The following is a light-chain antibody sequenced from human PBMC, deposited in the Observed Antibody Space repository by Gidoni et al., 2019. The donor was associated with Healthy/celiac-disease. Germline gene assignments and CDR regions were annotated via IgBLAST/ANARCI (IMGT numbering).Light chain of an antibody. J-gene: IGKJ1*01. CDR3: QQYNNGRWT. V-gene: IGKV3-15*01. CDR2: GAS. Sequence: EIMMTQSPATLSVSPGERATLSCRASQSVSSNLAWYQQKPGQAPRLLIYGASTRATGIPARFSGSGSGTEFTLTISSLQSEDFAVYYCQQYNNGRWTFXQXTKVEIK. CDR1: QSVSSN.